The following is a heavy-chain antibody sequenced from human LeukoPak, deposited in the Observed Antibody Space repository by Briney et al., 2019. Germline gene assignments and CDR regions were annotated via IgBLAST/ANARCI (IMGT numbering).Heavy chain of an antibody. D-gene: IGHD3-10*01. Sequence: PGGSLRLSCAASGFTFGSYWMDWVRQAPGEGLVWLSRITTDGRTTNYADSVRGRFTISRDNSKNTLYLQMNSLRAEDTAVYYCAKDSYGSGSAFDIWGQGTMVTVSS. CDR2: ITTDGRTT. J-gene: IGHJ3*02. CDR1: GFTFGSYW. CDR3: AKDSYGSGSAFDI. V-gene: IGHV3-74*01.